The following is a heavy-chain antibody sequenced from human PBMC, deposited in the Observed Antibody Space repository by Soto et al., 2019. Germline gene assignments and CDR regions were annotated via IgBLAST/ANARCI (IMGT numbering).Heavy chain of an antibody. CDR2: MYNTGST. CDR1: GGSISGYY. CDR3: ARVAYYYDSSDYQSLYYFDY. J-gene: IGHJ4*02. V-gene: IGHV4-59*01. Sequence: SETLSLTCTVSGGSISGYYWSWIRQPPGKGLEWIGYMYNTGSTVYNPSLKSRVTISVDTSKNQFSLKLSSVTAADTAVYYCARVAYYYDSSDYQSLYYFDYWGQGTLVTVSS. D-gene: IGHD3-22*01.